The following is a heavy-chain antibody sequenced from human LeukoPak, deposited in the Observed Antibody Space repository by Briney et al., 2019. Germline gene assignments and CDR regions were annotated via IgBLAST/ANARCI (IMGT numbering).Heavy chain of an antibody. V-gene: IGHV4-4*02. Sequence: SGTLSLTCTVSGGXVSSSNWWSWVRQPPEKELEWIGEIYHSGSTNYNPSLKSRVTISVDKSKNQFSLKLSSVTAADTAVYYCARASPTSPYAFDIWGPGTMVTVSS. CDR2: IYHSGST. J-gene: IGHJ3*02. CDR1: GGXVSSSNW. CDR3: ARASPTSPYAFDI.